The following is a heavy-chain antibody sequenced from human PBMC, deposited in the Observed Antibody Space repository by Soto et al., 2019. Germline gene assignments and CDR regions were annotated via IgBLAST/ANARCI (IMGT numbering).Heavy chain of an antibody. Sequence: SETLSLTCTVSSDSVSRYYWSWIRQPPGKELDWIGYVYYSGSTNYNPSVKSRVTISIDTSKNQFSLRLNSVTAADTAVYYCGTDYYDSGGPLSGPFNIWGQGKMVT. CDR2: VYYSGST. CDR1: SDSVSRYY. J-gene: IGHJ3*02. V-gene: IGHV4-59*02. D-gene: IGHD3-22*01. CDR3: GTDYYDSGGPLSGPFNI.